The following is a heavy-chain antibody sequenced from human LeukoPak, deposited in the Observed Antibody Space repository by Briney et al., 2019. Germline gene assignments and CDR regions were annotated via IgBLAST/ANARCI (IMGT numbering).Heavy chain of an antibody. J-gene: IGHJ2*01. V-gene: IGHV4-34*01. D-gene: IGHD1-26*01. CDR2: INHSGST. CDR3: ARDVHISGRSVRIQGPPRYFDL. CDR1: GGSFSGYY. Sequence: SETLSLTCAVYGGSFSGYYWSRIRQPPGKGLEWIGEINHSGSTNYNPSLKSRVTISVDTSKNQFSLKLSSVTAADTAVYYCARDVHISGRSVRIQGPPRYFDLWGRGTLVTVSS.